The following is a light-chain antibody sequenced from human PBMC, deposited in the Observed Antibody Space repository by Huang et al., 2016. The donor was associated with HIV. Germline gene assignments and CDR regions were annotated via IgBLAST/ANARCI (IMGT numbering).Light chain of an antibody. CDR3: QQYDSSPWT. J-gene: IGKJ1*01. CDR1: QSVSSSY. CDR2: GAS. Sequence: EIVLTQSPGTLSLSPGERATLSCRDSQSVSSSYLAWYQQKPGQAPRLLFYGASSRATGIPDRFSGSGSGTDFTLTISRLEPEDFAVYYCQQYDSSPWTFGQGTKVEIK. V-gene: IGKV3-20*01.